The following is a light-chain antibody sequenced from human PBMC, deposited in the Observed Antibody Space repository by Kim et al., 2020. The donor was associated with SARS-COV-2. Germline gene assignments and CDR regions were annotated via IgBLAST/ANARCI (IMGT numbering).Light chain of an antibody. J-gene: IGKJ1*01. CDR1: QCVSSN. CDR3: QQYDDWPPWT. CDR2: GAS. V-gene: IGKV3-15*01. Sequence: SPGDTATLSCRASQCVSSNVAWYQQKPGQAPRLLIYGASTRATDIPARFSGSGSGTDFTLTISSLQSEDLAVYHCQQYDDWPPWTFGQGTKVDIK.